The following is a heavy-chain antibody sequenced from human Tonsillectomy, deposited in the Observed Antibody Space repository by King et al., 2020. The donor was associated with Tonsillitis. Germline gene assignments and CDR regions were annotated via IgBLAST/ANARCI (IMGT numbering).Heavy chain of an antibody. J-gene: IGHJ6*02. CDR3: TRGVYLHRDYYYNMDV. CDR2: IGTAGDT. CDR1: GFTFSSYD. D-gene: IGHD3-9*01. Sequence: VQLVEFGGGLVQPGGSLRLSCAASGFTFSSYDMHWVRQATGKGLEWVSAIGTAGDTYYPDSVKGRFTISRENAKHSLYLQMNRLRDGDKAVYYSTRGVYLHRDYYYNMDVWGQGTTVTVSS. V-gene: IGHV3-13*01.